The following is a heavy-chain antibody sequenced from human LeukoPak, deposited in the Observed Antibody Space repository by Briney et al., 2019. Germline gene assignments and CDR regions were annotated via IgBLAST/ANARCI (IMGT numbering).Heavy chain of an antibody. CDR1: GFTFRTYA. D-gene: IGHD1-26*01. CDR3: ATDRGGSPFDS. J-gene: IGHJ4*02. Sequence: GGSLRLSCTVSGFTFRTYAMHWVRQAPGRGLEWVAVIWSDGSHEKYADSVKGRFTISRDNFKNMLYLQMISLRAEDTAMYYCATDRGGSPFDSWGQGTLVTVSS. V-gene: IGHV3-33*08. CDR2: IWSDGSHE.